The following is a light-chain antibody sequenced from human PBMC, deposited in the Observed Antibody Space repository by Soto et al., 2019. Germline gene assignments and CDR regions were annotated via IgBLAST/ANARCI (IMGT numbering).Light chain of an antibody. CDR3: QQRKSYPIT. CDR2: AAS. V-gene: IGKV1-9*01. J-gene: IGKJ5*01. Sequence: DIQLTQSPSFLSASVGDRVTITCRASQDINTYLAWYQQKPGKAPKLLIFAASTLQNGVPSRFSGSGSGTEFTVTITSLQPEDFATYSCQQRKSYPITFGQGTRLKIK. CDR1: QDINTY.